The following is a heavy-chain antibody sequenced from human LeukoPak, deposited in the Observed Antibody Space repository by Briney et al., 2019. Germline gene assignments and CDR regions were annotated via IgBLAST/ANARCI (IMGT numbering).Heavy chain of an antibody. CDR1: GFTFSSYG. J-gene: IGHJ3*02. Sequence: GGSLRLSCAASGFTFSSYGMHWVRQAPGKGLEWVAVISYDGSNQNYADSVKGRFTISRDNSKNTLYLQMNSLRAEDTAVYYCAKDRSMTGNNDAFDIRGQGTMVTVSS. D-gene: IGHD1-20*01. CDR2: ISYDGSNQ. V-gene: IGHV3-30*18. CDR3: AKDRSMTGNNDAFDI.